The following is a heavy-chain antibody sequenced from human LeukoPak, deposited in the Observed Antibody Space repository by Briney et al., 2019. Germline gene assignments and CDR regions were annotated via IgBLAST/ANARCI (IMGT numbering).Heavy chain of an antibody. Sequence: GGFLRLSCTASGFTFSAYGMNWVRQAPGKGLEWVGFIRSKAYGGTTEYAASVKGRFIISRDDSKSIAYLQMNSLKTEDTAVYYCTRYYDSSGYSVWGQGTTVTVSS. CDR1: GFTFSAYG. CDR3: TRYYDSSGYSV. D-gene: IGHD3-22*01. V-gene: IGHV3-49*04. J-gene: IGHJ6*02. CDR2: IRSKAYGGTT.